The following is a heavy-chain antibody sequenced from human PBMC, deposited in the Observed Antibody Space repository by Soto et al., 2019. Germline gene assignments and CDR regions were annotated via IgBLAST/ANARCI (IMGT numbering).Heavy chain of an antibody. V-gene: IGHV1-24*01. CDR1: GYTLTELS. Sequence: ASVKVSCKVSGYTLTELSMHWVRQAPGKGLEWMGGFDPEDGETIYAQKFQGRVTMTEDTSTDTAYMELSSLRSEDTAVYYCATGLIWFGELWNPGDYWGQGTLVTVSS. CDR3: ATGLIWFGELWNPGDY. J-gene: IGHJ4*02. D-gene: IGHD3-10*01. CDR2: FDPEDGET.